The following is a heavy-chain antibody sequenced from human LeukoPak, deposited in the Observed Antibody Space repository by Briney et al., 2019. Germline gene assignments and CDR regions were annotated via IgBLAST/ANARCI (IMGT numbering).Heavy chain of an antibody. CDR2: IWHDENYK. Sequence: GGSLTLSYVASGLTFSNYNMHWVRQAPGKGLEWVAVIWHDENYKYYVDSVKGRFTISRDNSKNTVYLQMNSLGAEDTAVYLCARDSDYYDSSAYSFRGGLHYDFWGRGTLVTVSS. CDR3: ARDSDYYDSSAYSFRGGLHYDF. CDR1: GLTFSNYN. D-gene: IGHD3-22*01. V-gene: IGHV3-33*01. J-gene: IGHJ4*02.